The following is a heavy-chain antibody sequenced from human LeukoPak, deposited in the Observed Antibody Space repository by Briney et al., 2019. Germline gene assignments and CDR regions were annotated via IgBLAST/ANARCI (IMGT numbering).Heavy chain of an antibody. CDR3: ARVALTGDYFDY. CDR2: IYYSGST. Sequence: PSETLSLTCTVSGGSISSSSYYWGWIRQPPGKGLEWIGSIYYSGSTYYNPSLKSRVTISVDTSKNQFSLKLSSVTAADTAVYYCARVALTGDYFDYWGQGTLVTVSS. J-gene: IGHJ4*02. V-gene: IGHV4-39*07. CDR1: GGSISSSSYY. D-gene: IGHD7-27*01.